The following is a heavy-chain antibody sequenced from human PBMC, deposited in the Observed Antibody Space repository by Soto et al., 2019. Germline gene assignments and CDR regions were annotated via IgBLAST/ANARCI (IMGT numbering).Heavy chain of an antibody. D-gene: IGHD1-1*01. CDR3: ARGRYGDY. Sequence: QVHLVQSGAEVKKPGASVKVSCKCSGYTFTSYGITWVRQAPGQGLEWMGWISAHNGNTNYAQKLQGRVTVTRDTFTRPAYMELRSLRSDDTAVYYCARGRYGDYWGQGALVTVSS. CDR1: GYTFTSYG. V-gene: IGHV1-18*01. CDR2: ISAHNGNT. J-gene: IGHJ4*02.